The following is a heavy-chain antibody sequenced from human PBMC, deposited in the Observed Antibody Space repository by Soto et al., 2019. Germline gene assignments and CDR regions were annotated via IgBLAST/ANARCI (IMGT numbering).Heavy chain of an antibody. Sequence: PGGSLRLSCAASGFAFSNHAMSRVRQAPGKGLEWVSAISGSGGSTYYADSVKGRFTISRDNSKNTLYLQMNSLRAEDTAVYYCAFFAHDILTGVFDYWGQGTLVTVSS. D-gene: IGHD3-9*01. CDR2: ISGSGGST. V-gene: IGHV3-23*01. CDR3: AFFAHDILTGVFDY. CDR1: GFAFSNHA. J-gene: IGHJ4*02.